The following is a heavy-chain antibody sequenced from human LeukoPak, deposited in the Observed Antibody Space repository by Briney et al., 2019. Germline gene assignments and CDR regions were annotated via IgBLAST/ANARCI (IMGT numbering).Heavy chain of an antibody. J-gene: IGHJ4*02. D-gene: IGHD6-13*01. CDR3: ARDREAAAGTGSLFYFDY. Sequence: SETLSLTCTVSGGSISGYYWSWIRQPPGKGLEWIGYIYHSGSTNYNPSTNYNPSLKSRVTISIDTSKNQFSLKLSSVTAADTAVYYCARDREAAAGTGSLFYFDYWGQGTLVTVSS. CDR1: GGSISGYY. V-gene: IGHV4-59*12. CDR2: IYHSGST.